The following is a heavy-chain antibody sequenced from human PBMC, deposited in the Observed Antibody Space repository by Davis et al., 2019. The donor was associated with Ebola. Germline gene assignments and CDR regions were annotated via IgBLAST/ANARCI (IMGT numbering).Heavy chain of an antibody. CDR3: AGGESGWDASDI. D-gene: IGHD6-19*01. CDR1: GFTFSSYR. V-gene: IGHV3-21*01. CDR2: ISSSSGYI. J-gene: IGHJ3*02. Sequence: GESLKISCAASGFTFSSYRMNWVRQAPGKGLEWVSSISSSSGYIYYVDSVKGRLTISRDNAKNSLYLQMNSLRAEDTAVYYCAGGESGWDASDIWGRGTMVTVSS.